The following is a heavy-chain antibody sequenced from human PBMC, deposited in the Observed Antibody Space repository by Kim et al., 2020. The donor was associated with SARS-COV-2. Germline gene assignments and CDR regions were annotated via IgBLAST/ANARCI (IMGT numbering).Heavy chain of an antibody. D-gene: IGHD3-10*01. Sequence: ADSVKGRFTISRDNAKNSLYLQMNSLRAEDTAVYYCARDTEGSGSYGVDYWGQGTLVTVSS. V-gene: IGHV3-21*01. J-gene: IGHJ4*02. CDR3: ARDTEGSGSYGVDY.